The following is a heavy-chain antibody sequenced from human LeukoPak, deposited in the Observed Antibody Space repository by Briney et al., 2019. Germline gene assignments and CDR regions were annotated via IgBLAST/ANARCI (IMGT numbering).Heavy chain of an antibody. Sequence: PGGSLRLSCAASEFSVGSNYMTWVRQAPGKGLEWVSVIFSGGSTYYADSVKGRFTISRDDSKNTLYLQMNTLRAEDTAVYYCARSPVYSRSGNYYIRPSWFDPWGQGTLVTVST. CDR1: EFSVGSNY. CDR2: IFSGGST. V-gene: IGHV3-53*01. J-gene: IGHJ5*02. CDR3: ARSPVYSRSGNYYIRPSWFDP. D-gene: IGHD3-10*01.